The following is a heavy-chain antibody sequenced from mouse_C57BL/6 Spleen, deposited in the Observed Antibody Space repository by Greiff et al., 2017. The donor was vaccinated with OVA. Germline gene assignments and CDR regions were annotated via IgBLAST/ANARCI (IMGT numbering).Heavy chain of an antibody. V-gene: IGHV1-82*01. CDR3: ARWGWLLYFDY. D-gene: IGHD2-3*01. Sequence: VQLQESGPELVKPGASVKISCKASGYAFSSSWMNWVKQRPGKGLEWIGRIYPGDGDTNYNGKFKGKATLTADKSSSTAYMQLSSLTSEDSAVYFCARWGWLLYFDYWGQGTTLTVSS. J-gene: IGHJ2*01. CDR2: IYPGDGDT. CDR1: GYAFSSSW.